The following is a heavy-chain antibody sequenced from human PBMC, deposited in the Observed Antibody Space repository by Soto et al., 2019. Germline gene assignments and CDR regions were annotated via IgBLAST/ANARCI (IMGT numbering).Heavy chain of an antibody. D-gene: IGHD6-6*01. J-gene: IGHJ6*02. CDR3: ARVVGFVAARPTYYYGMDV. Sequence: PSETLSLTCAVYGGSFSGYYWSWIRQPPGKGLEWIGEINHSGSTNYNPSLKSRVTISVDTSKNQFSLKLSSVTAADTAVYYCARVVGFVAARPTYYYGMDVWDQGTTVTVSS. CDR1: GGSFSGYY. CDR2: INHSGST. V-gene: IGHV4-34*01.